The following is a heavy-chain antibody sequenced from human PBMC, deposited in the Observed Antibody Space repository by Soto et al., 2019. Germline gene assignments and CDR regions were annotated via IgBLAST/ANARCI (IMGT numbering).Heavy chain of an antibody. Sequence: LSLTCAVYGGSFSGYYWSWIRQPPGKGLEWIGEINHSGSTNYNPSLKSRVTISVDTSKNQFSLKLSSVTAADTAVYYCARATLRYYYYYGMDVWGQGTTVTVSS. CDR2: INHSGST. CDR1: GGSFSGYY. CDR3: ARATLRYYYYYGMDV. V-gene: IGHV4-34*01. J-gene: IGHJ6*02.